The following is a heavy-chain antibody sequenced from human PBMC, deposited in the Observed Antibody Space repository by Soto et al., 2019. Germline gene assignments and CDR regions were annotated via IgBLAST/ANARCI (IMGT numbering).Heavy chain of an antibody. Sequence: QVQLQESGPGLVKPSQTLSLTCTVSGGSISSGGYYWTWIRQHPGKGLEWIGYIYYSGSTYYNPSLKSRVTISVDTSKNQFSLKLSSVTAADTAVYYCARDKNLGRSVSYFPGVGFDPWGQGTLVTVSS. CDR1: GGSISSGGYY. J-gene: IGHJ5*02. CDR3: ARDKNLGRSVSYFPGVGFDP. CDR2: IYYSGST. D-gene: IGHD3-10*01. V-gene: IGHV4-31*03.